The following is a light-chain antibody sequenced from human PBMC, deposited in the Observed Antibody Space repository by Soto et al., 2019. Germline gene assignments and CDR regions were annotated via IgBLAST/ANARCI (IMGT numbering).Light chain of an antibody. V-gene: IGKV3-15*01. CDR3: QQYNNWPPLT. CDR2: AAS. Sequence: EVVMTQSPATLSVSPGERATLSCRASQSVGSNLAWYQQKPGQAPRLLIYAASTRAKGIPDRFSGSGSGTEFTLAIGSLQSEDLAVYYCQQYNNWPPLTFGGGTKVDI. CDR1: QSVGSN. J-gene: IGKJ4*01.